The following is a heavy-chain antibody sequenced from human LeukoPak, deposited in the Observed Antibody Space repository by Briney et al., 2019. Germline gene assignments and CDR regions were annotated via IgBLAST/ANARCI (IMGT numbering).Heavy chain of an antibody. D-gene: IGHD3-3*01. CDR1: GFTFSSYA. CDR3: AKDLPYDFWSGYYTRGFFDY. V-gene: IGHV3-23*01. Sequence: PGGSLRLSCAASGFTFSSYAMSWVRQAPGKGLEWVSAISGSGGSTYYADSVKGRFTISRDNSKNTLYLQMNSLRAEDTAVYYCAKDLPYDFWSGYYTRGFFDYWGQGTLVTVSS. CDR2: ISGSGGST. J-gene: IGHJ4*02.